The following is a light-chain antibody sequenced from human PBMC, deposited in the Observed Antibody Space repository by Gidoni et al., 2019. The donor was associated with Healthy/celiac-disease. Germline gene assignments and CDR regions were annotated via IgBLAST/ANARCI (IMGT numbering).Light chain of an antibody. CDR3: CSYAGSYPFV. V-gene: IGLV2-11*01. Sequence: QSALTQPRSLSGSPGQSVTISCTGTSSYVGGYNYVSWYTQHPGKAPKLMIYDVSTRPSGVPDRFSGSKSGNTASLTISGLQAEDEADYYCCSYAGSYPFVFGTGTKVTVL. CDR1: SSYVGGYNY. J-gene: IGLJ1*01. CDR2: DVS.